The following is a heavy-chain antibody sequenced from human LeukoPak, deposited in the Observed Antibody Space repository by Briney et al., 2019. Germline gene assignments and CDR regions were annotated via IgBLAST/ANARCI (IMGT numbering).Heavy chain of an antibody. J-gene: IGHJ6*03. CDR1: GFTSSSYS. Sequence: GGSLRLSCAASGFTSSSYSMNWVRQAPGKGLEWVSSISSSSSYIYYADSVKGRFTISRDNAKNSLYLQMNSLTAGDTAVYYCARGPPRGKYYYMDVWGKGTTVTVSS. CDR2: ISSSSSYI. CDR3: ARGPPRGKYYYMDV. V-gene: IGHV3-21*01. D-gene: IGHD1-1*01.